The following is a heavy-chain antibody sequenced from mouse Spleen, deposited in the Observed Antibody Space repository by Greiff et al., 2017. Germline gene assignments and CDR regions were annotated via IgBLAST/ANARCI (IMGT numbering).Heavy chain of an antibody. CDR1: GYSITSGYY. Sequence: EVQLQQSGPGLVKPSQSLSLTCSVTGYSITSGYYWNWIRQFPGNKLEWMGYISYDGSNNYNPSLKNRISITRDTSKNQFFLKLNSVTTEDTATYYCARDYYGSPYYFDYWAKAPLSQSPQ. J-gene: IGHJ2*01. V-gene: IGHV3-6*01. CDR3: ARDYYGSPYYFDY. CDR2: ISYDGSN. D-gene: IGHD1-1*01.